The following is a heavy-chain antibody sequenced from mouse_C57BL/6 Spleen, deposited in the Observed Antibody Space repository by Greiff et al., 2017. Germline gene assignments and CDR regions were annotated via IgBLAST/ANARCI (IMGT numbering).Heavy chain of an antibody. J-gene: IGHJ3*01. CDR3: ARSDDGYYPFAY. V-gene: IGHV1-55*01. CDR1: GYTFTSYW. Sequence: QVQLQQPGAELVKPGASVKMSCKASGYTFTSYWITWVKQRPGQGLEWIGDIYPGSGSTNYNEKFKSKATLTVDTSSSTAYMQLSSLTSEGSAVYYCARSDDGYYPFAYWGQGTLVTVSA. CDR2: IYPGSGST. D-gene: IGHD2-3*01.